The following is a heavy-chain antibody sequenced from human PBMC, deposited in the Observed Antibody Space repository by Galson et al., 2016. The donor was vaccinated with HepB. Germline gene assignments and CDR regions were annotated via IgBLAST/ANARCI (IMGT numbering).Heavy chain of an antibody. V-gene: IGHV3-15*01. CDR3: TTDEFVVVIPDYYYYMDV. CDR2: IKSKTDGGTT. J-gene: IGHJ6*03. Sequence: SLRLSCAVSGLTVSNAWMSWVRQAPGKGLEWVGRIKSKTDGGTTDYAAPVKVRFTISRDDSKNTLYLQMNSLKTEDTAVYYCTTDEFVVVIPDYYYYMDVWGKGTTVTVSS. D-gene: IGHD2-21*01. CDR1: GLTVSNAW.